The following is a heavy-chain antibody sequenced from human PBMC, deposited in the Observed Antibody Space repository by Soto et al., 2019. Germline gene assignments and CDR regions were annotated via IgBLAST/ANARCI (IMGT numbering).Heavy chain of an antibody. D-gene: IGHD1-26*01. CDR1: GFAFSSYW. CDR2: VNSDGSIT. CDR3: ARVGATTWY. V-gene: IGHV3-74*01. Sequence: GGSLRLSCAASGFAFSSYWMHWVRQAPGKGLVWVSRVNSDGSITNYADAVKGRFTISRDNAKNTLYLQMDGLRAEDTAVYYCARVGATTWYWGQGTLVTVSS. J-gene: IGHJ4*02.